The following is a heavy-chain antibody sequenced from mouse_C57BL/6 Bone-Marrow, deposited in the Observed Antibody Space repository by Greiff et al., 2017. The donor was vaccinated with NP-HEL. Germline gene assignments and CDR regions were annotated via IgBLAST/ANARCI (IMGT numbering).Heavy chain of an antibody. CDR2: IYPGDGDT. CDR3: AREGGPLTGTDDY. Sequence: VKLMESGAELVKPGASVKISCKASGYAFSSYWMNWVKQRPGKGLEWIGQIYPGDGDTNYNGKFKGKATLTADKSSSTAYMQLSSLTSEDSAVYFCAREGGPLTGTDDYWGQGTTLTVSS. D-gene: IGHD4-1*01. J-gene: IGHJ2*01. V-gene: IGHV1-80*01. CDR1: GYAFSSYW.